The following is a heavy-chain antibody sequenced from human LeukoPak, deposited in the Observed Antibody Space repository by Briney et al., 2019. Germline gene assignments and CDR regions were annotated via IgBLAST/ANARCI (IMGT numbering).Heavy chain of an antibody. CDR2: TYYRSKWYD. D-gene: IGHD6-19*01. CDR1: GDSVSSNNAA. J-gene: IGHJ3*02. V-gene: IGHV6-1*01. Sequence: SQTLSLTCAISGDSVSSNNAAWNWIRQSPSRGLEWLGKTYYRSKWYDDYAVSVKSRITINPDTSKNQFTLKINSVTPEDTAVYYCAREAGSTGPVGAFDIWGQGTRVTVSS. CDR3: AREAGSTGPVGAFDI.